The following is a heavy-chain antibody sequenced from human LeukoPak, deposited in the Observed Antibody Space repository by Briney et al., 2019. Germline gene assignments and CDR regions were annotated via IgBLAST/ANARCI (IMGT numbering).Heavy chain of an antibody. CDR1: GGSISSYY. D-gene: IGHD1-26*01. J-gene: IGHJ4*02. Sequence: SETLSLTCTVSGGSISSYYWSWIRQPAGKGLEWIGRIYTSGSTNYNPSLKSRVTMSVDTSKNQFSLKLSSVTAADTAVYYCAKDMGVGDDYYFDYWGQGTLVTVSS. CDR3: AKDMGVGDDYYFDY. V-gene: IGHV4-4*07. CDR2: IYTSGST.